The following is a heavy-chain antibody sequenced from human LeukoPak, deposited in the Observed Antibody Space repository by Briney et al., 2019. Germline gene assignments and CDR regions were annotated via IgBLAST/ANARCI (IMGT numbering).Heavy chain of an antibody. CDR3: ARDYGDYDGYYYYGMDV. CDR1: GGSVSSGSYY. CDR2: IYYSGST. V-gene: IGHV4-61*01. J-gene: IGHJ6*02. D-gene: IGHD4-17*01. Sequence: SGTLSLTCTVSGGSVSSGSYYWSWIRQPPGKGLEWIGYIYYSGSTNYNPSLKSRVTISVDTSKNQFSLKLSSVTAADTAVYYCARDYGDYDGYYYYGMDVWGQGTTVTVSS.